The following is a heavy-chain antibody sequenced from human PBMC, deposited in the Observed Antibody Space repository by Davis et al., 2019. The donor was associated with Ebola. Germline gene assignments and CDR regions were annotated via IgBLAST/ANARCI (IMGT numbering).Heavy chain of an antibody. CDR1: GGSFSGYY. J-gene: IGHJ6*02. D-gene: IGHD3-16*02. CDR3: ARDHRAYYYYGMDV. V-gene: IGHV3-11*01. CDR2: ISSSGSTI. Sequence: LSLTCAVYGGSFSGYYWSWIRQAPGKGLEWVSYISSSGSTIYYADSVKGRFTISRDNAKNSLYLQMNSLRAEDTAVYYCARDHRAYYYYGMDVWGQGTTVTVSS.